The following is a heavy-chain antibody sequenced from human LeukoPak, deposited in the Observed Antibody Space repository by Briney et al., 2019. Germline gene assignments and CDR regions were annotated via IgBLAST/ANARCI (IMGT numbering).Heavy chain of an antibody. Sequence: PGGSLRLSCAASGFTFNSYSMNWVRQAPGKGLEWVSSISSSNSYIYYADPVKGRFTISRDNANNSLYLQMNSLRAEDTAVYYCARDHSSSGMDVWGQGTTVTVSS. J-gene: IGHJ6*02. CDR2: ISSSNSYI. V-gene: IGHV3-21*01. CDR1: GFTFNSYS. CDR3: ARDHSSSGMDV.